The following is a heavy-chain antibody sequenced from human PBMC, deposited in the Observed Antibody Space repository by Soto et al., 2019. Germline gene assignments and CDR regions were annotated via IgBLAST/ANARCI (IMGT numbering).Heavy chain of an antibody. V-gene: IGHV4-59*01. CDR2: IADSETT. D-gene: IGHD3-10*01. CDR3: ARVDYYGAGTYLFDY. CDR1: GASMGRDY. J-gene: IGHJ4*02. Sequence: KTSETLSLTCTVSGASMGRDYWSWIRQSPGKGREYIGYIADSETTNYSPSLRSRVTISLEASKSQFSLKLSSVTAADTAVYYCARVDYYGAGTYLFDYWGPGTLVTVSS.